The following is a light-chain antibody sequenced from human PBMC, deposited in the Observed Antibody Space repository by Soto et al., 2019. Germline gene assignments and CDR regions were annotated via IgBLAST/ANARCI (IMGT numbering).Light chain of an antibody. CDR3: QQYIDWPQGT. Sequence: EIVVTQSPATLSVSPGERVTLSCRASQSVSSSLAWYQQRPGQAPRLLIYDTSTRAAGISARFSGSGSGTEFTITISSLQSEDFAVYYCQQYIDWPQGTFGQGTAVEIK. J-gene: IGKJ1*01. V-gene: IGKV3-15*01. CDR1: QSVSSS. CDR2: DTS.